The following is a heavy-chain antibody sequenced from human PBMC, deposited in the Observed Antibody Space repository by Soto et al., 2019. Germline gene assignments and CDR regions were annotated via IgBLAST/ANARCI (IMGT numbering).Heavy chain of an antibody. V-gene: IGHV3-74*01. J-gene: IGHJ4*02. CDR3: VRTSLVVAAATREDY. CDR1: GFTFSSYW. CDR2: INSDGSST. Sequence: GGSLRLSCAASGFTFSSYWMHWVRQAPWKGLVWVSRINSDGSSTSYADSVKGRFTISRDNAKNTLYLQMNSLRAEDTAVYYCVRTSLVVAAATREDYWGQGTLVTVSS. D-gene: IGHD2-15*01.